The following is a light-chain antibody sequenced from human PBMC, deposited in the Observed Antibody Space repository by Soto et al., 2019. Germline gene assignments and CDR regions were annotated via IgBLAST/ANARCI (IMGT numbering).Light chain of an antibody. CDR2: GAS. Sequence: EIVLTQFPGTLSLSPGERATLSCRASQSVTSDYLAWYQQKPGQAPRLLIHGASSRATGIPDRFSGSGSGTDFTLTISRLEPEDFAVYYCQQYGRPFGQGTKVDI. CDR3: QQYGRP. CDR1: QSVTSDY. V-gene: IGKV3-20*01. J-gene: IGKJ1*01.